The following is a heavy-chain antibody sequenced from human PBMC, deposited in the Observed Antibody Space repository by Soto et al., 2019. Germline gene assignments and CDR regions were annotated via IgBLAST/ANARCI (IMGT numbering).Heavy chain of an antibody. CDR3: AKDNTDPGFLLLRSFFDY. D-gene: IGHD3-22*01. J-gene: IGHJ4*02. CDR2: ISGAGGSP. V-gene: IGHV3-23*01. CDR1: GFMFTSYT. Sequence: EVQLLQSGGGLVQPGGSLRLSCVASGFMFTSYTMGWVRQAPGKGLEWVSSISGAGGSPYYADSVKGRFTISRDNSKNTVYLQMNSLTVDDTAVYYCAKDNTDPGFLLLRSFFDYWGQGALLIVSS.